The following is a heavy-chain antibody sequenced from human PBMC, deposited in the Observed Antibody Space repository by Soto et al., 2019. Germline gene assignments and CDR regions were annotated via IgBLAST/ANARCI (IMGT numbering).Heavy chain of an antibody. CDR2: MHYSGNS. J-gene: IGHJ2*01. CDR3: ARPSIVGAMSYWNFDL. V-gene: IGHV4-39*01. Sequence: QLQLQESGPGLVQPSETLSLTCTVSGGSISSSTYYWGWIHQPPGKGLEWIGSMHYSGNSYYNPSLKSRVTISVDTSKNQFSLKLTSVTAADTAVYYCARPSIVGAMSYWNFDLWGRGTLVTVSS. D-gene: IGHD1-26*01. CDR1: GGSISSSTYY.